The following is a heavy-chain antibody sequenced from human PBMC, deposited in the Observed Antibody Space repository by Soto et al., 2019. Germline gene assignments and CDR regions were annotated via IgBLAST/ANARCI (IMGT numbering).Heavy chain of an antibody. Sequence: SETLSLTCAVSGGSISSGGYSWSWIRQPPGKGLEWIGYIYHSGTTYYVQKFEGRVTLTTDTSTSTVYMELSSLRSDDTAVYYCARVRGGGSEYFFDYWGQGTLVTVSS. J-gene: IGHJ4*02. CDR2: IYHSGTT. CDR1: GGSISSGGYS. CDR3: ARVRGGGSEYFFDY. D-gene: IGHD2-15*01. V-gene: IGHV4-30-2*01.